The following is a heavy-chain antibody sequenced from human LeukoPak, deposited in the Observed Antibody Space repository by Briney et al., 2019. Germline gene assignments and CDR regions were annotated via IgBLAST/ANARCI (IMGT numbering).Heavy chain of an antibody. CDR1: GYTFTGYY. V-gene: IGHV1-2*02. CDR2: INPNSGGT. Sequence: ASVKVSCKASGYTFTGYYMHWVRQAPGQGLEWMGWINPNSGGTNYAQKFQGRVTMTRDTSISTAYMELSRLRSDDTAVYYCARGAGGWFGEIDYWGQGTLVTVSS. D-gene: IGHD3-10*01. CDR3: ARGAGGWFGEIDY. J-gene: IGHJ4*02.